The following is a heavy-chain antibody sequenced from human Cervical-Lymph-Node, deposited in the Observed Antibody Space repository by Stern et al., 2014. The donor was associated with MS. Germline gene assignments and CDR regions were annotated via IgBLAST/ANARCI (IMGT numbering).Heavy chain of an antibody. J-gene: IGHJ6*02. CDR2: MSFVGGNK. Sequence: VQLVESGGGVVQPGRSLTLSCAASGFSLSNSGMHWVRQAPGKGLEWVAVMSFVGGNKKYGDSVKGRFSISRDMAKNTLFLQMNSLRPEDTAVYYCMGVGDAMHVWGQGTTVIVSS. CDR3: MGVGDAMHV. V-gene: IGHV3-30*03. CDR1: GFSLSNSG.